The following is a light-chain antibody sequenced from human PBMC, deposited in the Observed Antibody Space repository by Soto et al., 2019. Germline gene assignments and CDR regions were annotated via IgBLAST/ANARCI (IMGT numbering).Light chain of an antibody. J-gene: IGLJ1*01. CDR3: AAWDDSRSGRNA. Sequence: GGGVSISYSESSSNIGSNYVYWYQQHPGTAPKLLIYRNNQRPSGAPDRFSGSKSGTSASLAISGLRSEDEADYYCAAWDDSRSGRNAFGTGTKFTVL. V-gene: IGLV1-47*01. CDR1: SSNIGSNY. CDR2: RNN.